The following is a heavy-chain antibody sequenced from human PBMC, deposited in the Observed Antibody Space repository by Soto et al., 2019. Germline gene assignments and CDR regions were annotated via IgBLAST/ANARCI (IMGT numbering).Heavy chain of an antibody. D-gene: IGHD3-22*01. J-gene: IGHJ4*02. CDR1: GGSISSGGSS. CDR2: IYHSGST. CDR3: ARGAVVNFDS. Sequence: QLQLQESGSGLVKPSQTLSLTCAVSGGSISSGGSSWTWIRQPPGKGLEWIGYIYHSGSTYYNPYLKSRVTISVDRSKNQFPLTLTSVTAADTAVYYCARGAVVNFDSWGQGTLVTVSS. V-gene: IGHV4-30-2*01.